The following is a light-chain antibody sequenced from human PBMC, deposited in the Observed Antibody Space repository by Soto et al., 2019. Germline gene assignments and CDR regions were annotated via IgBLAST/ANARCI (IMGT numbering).Light chain of an antibody. CDR1: QSVLYSSNNKNY. Sequence: IVMTQSPDSLAVSLGERATINCKSSQSVLYSSNNKNYLAWYQQKPGQPPKLLIYWASTRESGVPDRISGSGSGTDFTLTISSLQAEDVAVYYCQQYYSTPQTFGQGTKVDNK. V-gene: IGKV4-1*01. CDR2: WAS. J-gene: IGKJ1*01. CDR3: QQYYSTPQT.